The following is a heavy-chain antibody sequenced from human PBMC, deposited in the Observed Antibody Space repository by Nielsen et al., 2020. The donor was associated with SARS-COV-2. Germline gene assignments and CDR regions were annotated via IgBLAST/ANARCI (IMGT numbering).Heavy chain of an antibody. Sequence: WVRQAPGQGLEWMGIINPSGGSTSYAQKFQGRVTMTRDTSTSTVYMELSSLRSEDTAVYYCARDLTGTTSASPDYYYGMDVWGQGTTVTVS. CDR3: ARDLTGTTSASPDYYYGMDV. V-gene: IGHV1-46*01. J-gene: IGHJ6*02. CDR2: INPSGGST. D-gene: IGHD1-20*01.